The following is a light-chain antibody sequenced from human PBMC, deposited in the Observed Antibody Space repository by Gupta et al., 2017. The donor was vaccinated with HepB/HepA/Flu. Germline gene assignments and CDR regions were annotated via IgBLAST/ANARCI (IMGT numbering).Light chain of an antibody. CDR1: QSISSW. V-gene: IGKV1-5*03. J-gene: IGKJ4*01. CDR2: KAS. Sequence: DIHMTQSPSTLSASVGDRVTITCRAGQSISSWLAWYQQKPGKAPKLLIYKASSLESGVPSRFSGSGSGTEFTLTISSLQPDDFATYYCQQYNSYLLAFGGGTKVEIK. CDR3: QQYNSYLLA.